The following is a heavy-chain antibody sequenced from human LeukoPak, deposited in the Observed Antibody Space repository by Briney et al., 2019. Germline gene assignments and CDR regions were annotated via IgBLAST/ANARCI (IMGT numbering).Heavy chain of an antibody. CDR3: SRENGAFSPFGY. CDR2: ISLTGLT. D-gene: IGHD2-8*01. V-gene: IGHV4/OR15-8*02. Sequence: PSESLSLTCGVSGGSISNTEWGRWVRQPPGEGLEWGGEISLTGLTHYNRSLESRVTVSLHKSQHQLSLNLPSVTAADTAVYYCSRENGAFSPFGYWGQGTLVTVLS. J-gene: IGHJ4*02. CDR1: GGSISNTEW.